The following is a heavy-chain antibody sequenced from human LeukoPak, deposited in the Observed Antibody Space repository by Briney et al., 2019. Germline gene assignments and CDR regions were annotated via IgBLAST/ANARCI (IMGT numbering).Heavy chain of an antibody. CDR1: GGSISSYY. V-gene: IGHV4-59*01. J-gene: IGHJ4*02. Sequence: SETLSLTCTVSGGSISSYYWSWIRQPPGKGLEWIGYIYYSGSTNYNPSLKSRVTTSVDTSKNQFSLKLSSVTAADTAVYYCARADPAVAGFDYWGQGTLVTVSS. D-gene: IGHD6-19*01. CDR2: IYYSGST. CDR3: ARADPAVAGFDY.